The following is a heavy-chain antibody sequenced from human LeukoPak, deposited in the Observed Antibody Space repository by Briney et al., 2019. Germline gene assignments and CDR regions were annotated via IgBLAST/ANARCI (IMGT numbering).Heavy chain of an antibody. Sequence: PGGSLRLSCAASGFTFSSYSMNWVRQAPGKGLEWVSYISSSSSTIYYADAVKGRFTIFRDNAKNSLYLQMNSLRAEDTAVYYCARAGYDFWSGETYYYYMDVWGKGTTVTVSS. CDR2: ISSSSSTI. D-gene: IGHD3-3*01. CDR3: ARAGYDFWSGETYYYYMDV. J-gene: IGHJ6*03. V-gene: IGHV3-48*01. CDR1: GFTFSSYS.